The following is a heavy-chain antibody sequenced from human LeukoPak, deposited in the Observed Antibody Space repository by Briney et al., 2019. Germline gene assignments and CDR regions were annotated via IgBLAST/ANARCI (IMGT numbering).Heavy chain of an antibody. V-gene: IGHV3-9*03. Sequence: GGSLRLSCAASGFTFDDYAMHWVRQAPGKGLEWVSGISWNSGSIGYADSVKGRFTISRDNAKNSLYLQMNSLRAEDMALYYCAKVNSGSYYDAFDIWGQGTMVTVSS. CDR2: ISWNSGSI. CDR1: GFTFDDYA. CDR3: AKVNSGSYYDAFDI. D-gene: IGHD1-26*01. J-gene: IGHJ3*02.